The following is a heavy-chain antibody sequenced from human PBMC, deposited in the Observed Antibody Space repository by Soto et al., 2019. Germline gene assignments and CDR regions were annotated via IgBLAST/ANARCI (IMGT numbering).Heavy chain of an antibody. V-gene: IGHV1-69*01. CDR3: ARWWGEDSNDYDYAY. J-gene: IGHJ4*02. D-gene: IGHD3-22*01. CDR2: IIPIFGTA. CDR1: GGTFSRHA. Sequence: QVQLVQSGAEVKKPGSSVKVSCKASGGTFSRHAISWVRQAPGQGLEWMGGIIPIFGTANHAQKFQGRVTMIEDETTSTVYMELSSLRSEETAMYYFARWWGEDSNDYDYAYWGQGTLVIVSS.